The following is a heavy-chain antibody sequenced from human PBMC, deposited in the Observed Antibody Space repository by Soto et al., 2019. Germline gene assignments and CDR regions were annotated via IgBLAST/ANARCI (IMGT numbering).Heavy chain of an antibody. CDR1: GGSFSSFA. D-gene: IGHD2-15*01. CDR3: ARAYCSGGSCYGRPDYYYYYGMDV. CDR2: IIPMFGTA. Sequence: SVKVSCKASGGSFSSFAFSWVRQAPGQGLEWMGGIIPMFGTANYAQKFQGRVTITADESTSTAYMELSSLRSEDTAVYYCARAYCSGGSCYGRPDYYYYYGMDVWGQGTTVTVSS. V-gene: IGHV1-69*13. J-gene: IGHJ6*02.